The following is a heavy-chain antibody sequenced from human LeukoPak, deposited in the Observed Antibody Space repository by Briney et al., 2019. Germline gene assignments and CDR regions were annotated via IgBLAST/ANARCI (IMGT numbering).Heavy chain of an antibody. CDR2: IYYSGST. Sequence: SETLSLTCTVSGGSISSYYWSWIRQPPGKGLEWIGYIYYSGSTNYNPSLKSRVTISVDTSKNQFSLKLSSVTAADTAVYYCARLESELSVGYNWFDPWGQGTLVTVSS. V-gene: IGHV4-59*12. J-gene: IGHJ5*02. D-gene: IGHD1-14*01. CDR1: GGSISSYY. CDR3: ARLESELSVGYNWFDP.